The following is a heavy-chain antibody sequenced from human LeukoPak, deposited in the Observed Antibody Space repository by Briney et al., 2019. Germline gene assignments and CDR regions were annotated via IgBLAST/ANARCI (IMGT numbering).Heavy chain of an antibody. CDR1: GYSISSGYY. Sequence: SETLSLTCDVSGYSISSGYYWGWIRQPPEKGLEWIGSVHHSGSTYYNPSLKSRVTMSVDTSKNQFSLKLSSVTAADTAVYYCARENDYGDSLWGQGTLVTVSS. V-gene: IGHV4-38-2*02. CDR2: VHHSGST. D-gene: IGHD4-17*01. CDR3: ARENDYGDSL. J-gene: IGHJ4*02.